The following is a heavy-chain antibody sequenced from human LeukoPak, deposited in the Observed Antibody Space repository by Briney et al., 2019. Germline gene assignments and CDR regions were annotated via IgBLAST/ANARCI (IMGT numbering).Heavy chain of an antibody. Sequence: SETLSLTCAVYGGSFSGYYWSWIRQPPGKGLEWIGEANHSGSTNYNPSLKSRVTISVDTSKNQFSLKPSSVTAADTAVYYCAREWDDYGDYVFDYWGQGTLVTVSS. CDR1: GGSFSGYY. V-gene: IGHV4-34*01. D-gene: IGHD4-17*01. CDR3: AREWDDYGDYVFDY. J-gene: IGHJ4*02. CDR2: ANHSGST.